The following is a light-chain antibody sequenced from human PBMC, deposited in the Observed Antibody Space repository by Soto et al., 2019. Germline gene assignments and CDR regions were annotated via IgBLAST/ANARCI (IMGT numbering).Light chain of an antibody. J-gene: IGKJ1*01. CDR2: AAS. V-gene: IGKV1-8*01. CDR1: QDISSY. Sequence: AIRITHSRSSVSVSTGDRVTITCRSSQDISSYLAWYQQRPGKAPKFLIYAASTLESGVPSRFSGSGSGTEFTLTISSLQSEDFATYYCQHYYTYPPTFCQGTRWISN. CDR3: QHYYTYPPT.